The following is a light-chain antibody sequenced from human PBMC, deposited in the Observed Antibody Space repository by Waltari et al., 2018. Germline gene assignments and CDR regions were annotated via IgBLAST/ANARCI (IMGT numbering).Light chain of an antibody. V-gene: IGKV1-5*03. J-gene: IGKJ1*01. Sequence: DIQMTQFPSTLSASVGDRLTITCQASQSINSWLAWYQQKPGKAPKLRIYKASSLESGVPSRFSGSGSGTEFTLTISSLQPDDFATYYCQQYNSYEWTFGQGTKVAIK. CDR3: QQYNSYEWT. CDR2: KAS. CDR1: QSINSW.